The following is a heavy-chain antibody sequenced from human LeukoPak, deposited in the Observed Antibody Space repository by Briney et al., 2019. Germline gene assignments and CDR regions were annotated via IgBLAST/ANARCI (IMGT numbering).Heavy chain of an antibody. CDR2: IKLDGSEK. CDR3: AKNGDRGAYCSGGSCYPYYYYNMDV. Sequence: GGSLRLSCAASGFTFSSYWMSWVRQAPGKGLEWVANIKLDGSEKYYVDSVKGRFTISRDNAKKSLYLQMNSLRDEDTAVYYCAKNGDRGAYCSGGSCYPYYYYNMDVWGKGTTVTISS. J-gene: IGHJ6*03. D-gene: IGHD2-15*01. CDR1: GFTFSSYW. V-gene: IGHV3-7*01.